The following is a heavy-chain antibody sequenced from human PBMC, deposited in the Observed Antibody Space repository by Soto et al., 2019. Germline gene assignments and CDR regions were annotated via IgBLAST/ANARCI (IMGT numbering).Heavy chain of an antibody. CDR1: GFTFSSYA. J-gene: IGHJ4*02. V-gene: IGHV4-59*01. D-gene: IGHD6-13*01. Sequence: PGGSLRLSCAASGFTFSSYAMSWVRQAPGKGLEWIGYMHYTGFSHYNPSLKSRLTISVDRSKNQFTLQLTSVTVADTAVYYCATSYGNAWYPYWGQGTQVTSPQ. CDR2: MHYTGFS. CDR3: ATSYGNAWYPY.